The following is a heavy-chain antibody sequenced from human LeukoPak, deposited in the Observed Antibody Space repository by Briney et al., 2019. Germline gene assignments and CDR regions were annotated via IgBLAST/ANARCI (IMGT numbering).Heavy chain of an antibody. J-gene: IGHJ4*02. Sequence: GASVKVSCKASGYTFTGSYMHWVRQAPGQGLEWMGWIDPNSGGTNYAQKFQGRVTMTRDTSISTAYMELGRLRSDDTAVYHCARAFYYDSSGYYYFDYWGQGTLVTVSS. D-gene: IGHD3-22*01. CDR2: IDPNSGGT. CDR1: GYTFTGSY. V-gene: IGHV1-2*02. CDR3: ARAFYYDSSGYYYFDY.